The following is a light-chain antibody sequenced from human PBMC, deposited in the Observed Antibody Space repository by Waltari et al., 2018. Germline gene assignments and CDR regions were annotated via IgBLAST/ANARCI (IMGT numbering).Light chain of an antibody. CDR3: QQYDISPLT. CDR2: DSS. V-gene: IGKV3-20*01. CDR1: QTVRTTY. J-gene: IGKJ4*01. Sequence: EIVLTQSPGTLSLSPGERATLSCRASQTVRTTYLAWYQQKPGQAPTLVIHDSSSRATGIPDRVSGSGSGTDFSLAISSLEPEDFAEYYCQQYDISPLTFGGGTKVETK.